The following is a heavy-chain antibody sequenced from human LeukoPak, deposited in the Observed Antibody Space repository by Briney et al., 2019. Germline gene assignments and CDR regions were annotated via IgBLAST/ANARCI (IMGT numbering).Heavy chain of an antibody. CDR1: GFTFSSYA. V-gene: IGHV3-23*01. CDR2: ITGGGGIT. J-gene: IGHJ3*02. CDR3: AKSAGGNIYDALDM. D-gene: IGHD6-13*01. Sequence: TGGSLRLSCAASGFTFSSYAMSWVRQAPGKGLEWVSIITGGGGITYYADSVKGRFTISRDNSKNTLYLQMNSLRAEDTAVYYCAKSAGGNIYDALDMWGQGTMVTVSS.